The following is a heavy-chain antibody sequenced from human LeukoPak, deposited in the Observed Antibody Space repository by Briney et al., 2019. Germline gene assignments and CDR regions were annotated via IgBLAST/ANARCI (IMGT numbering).Heavy chain of an antibody. J-gene: IGHJ4*02. CDR1: GFTFNNAW. Sequence: PGGSLRLSCAASGFTFNNAWMSWVRQAPGKGLEWVGRIKSKTDGGTTDYAAPVKGRSTISRDDSKNTLYLQMNSLKIEDTAVYYCTRIIKSGSFDYWGQGVLVTVSS. V-gene: IGHV3-15*01. D-gene: IGHD1-26*01. CDR2: IKSKTDGGTT. CDR3: TRIIKSGSFDY.